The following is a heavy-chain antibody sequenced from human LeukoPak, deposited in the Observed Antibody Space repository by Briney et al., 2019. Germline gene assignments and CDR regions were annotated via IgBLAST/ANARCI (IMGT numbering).Heavy chain of an antibody. D-gene: IGHD2-21*02. V-gene: IGHV3-21*01. CDR2: ISSSSSYI. CDR1: GFTFSSFE. J-gene: IGHJ4*02. Sequence: GGSLRLSCAASGFTFSSFEMNWVRQAPGKGLEWVSSISSSSSYIYYADSVKGRFTISRDNAKNSLYLQMNSLRAEDTAVYYCARDPTGYCGGDCYSFYYFDYWGQGTLVTVSS. CDR3: ARDPTGYCGGDCYSFYYFDY.